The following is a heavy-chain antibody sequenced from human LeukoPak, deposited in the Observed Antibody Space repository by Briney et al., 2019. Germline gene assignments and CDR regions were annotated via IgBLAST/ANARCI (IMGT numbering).Heavy chain of an antibody. Sequence: PSGTLSLTCAVSGGSISSSNWWSWVRQPPGKGLEWIGYIYYSGSTYYNPSLKSRVTISVDTSKNQFSLKLSSVTAADTAVYYCARETDYDAFDIWGQGTMVTVSS. V-gene: IGHV4-4*02. CDR1: GGSISSSNW. D-gene: IGHD4-11*01. CDR2: IYYSGST. CDR3: ARETDYDAFDI. J-gene: IGHJ3*02.